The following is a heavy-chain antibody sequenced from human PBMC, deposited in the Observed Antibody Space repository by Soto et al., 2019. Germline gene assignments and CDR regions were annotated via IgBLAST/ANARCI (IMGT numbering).Heavy chain of an antibody. J-gene: IGHJ3*02. CDR1: GKALTSFW. CDR2: IYPGDPDT. CDR3: AKQDDWGALEI. V-gene: IGHV5-51*01. Sequence: PGESLKISCKISGKALTSFWVVWVRQMPGRGLEWMGNIYPGDPDTRYTPPYQGQVNISADKSTNTAYLQWHSLQASYTALYYCAKQDDWGALEIWGQGTKGTGSS. D-gene: IGHD2-21*01.